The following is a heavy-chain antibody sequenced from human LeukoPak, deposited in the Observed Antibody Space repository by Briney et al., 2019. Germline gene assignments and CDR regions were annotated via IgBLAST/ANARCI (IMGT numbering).Heavy chain of an antibody. D-gene: IGHD6-19*01. J-gene: IGHJ4*02. CDR2: IIPIFGTA. V-gene: IGHV1-69*05. CDR3: ARDSSRTYSRGGSTREYDD. Sequence: GASVKLSCKASGGTFSSYAISWVRQAPGQGLEWMGGIIPIFGTANYAQKFQGRVTITTDESTSTAYMELSSLRSEDTAVYYCARDSSRTYSRGGSTREYDDWGQGTLVTVSS. CDR1: GGTFSSYA.